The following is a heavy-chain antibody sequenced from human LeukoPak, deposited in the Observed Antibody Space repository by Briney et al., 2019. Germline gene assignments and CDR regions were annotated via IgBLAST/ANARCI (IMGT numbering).Heavy chain of an antibody. V-gene: IGHV4-39*07. D-gene: IGHD3-10*01. CDR3: ARGAPMVRGVSDYFDY. CDR1: GGSISSSSYY. CDR2: IYYSGST. J-gene: IGHJ4*02. Sequence: SETLSLTCTVSGGSISSSSYYWGWIRQPPGKGLEWIGSIYYSGSTYYNPSLKSRVTISVDKSKNQFSLKLSSVTAADTAVYYCARGAPMVRGVSDYFDYWGQGTLVTVSS.